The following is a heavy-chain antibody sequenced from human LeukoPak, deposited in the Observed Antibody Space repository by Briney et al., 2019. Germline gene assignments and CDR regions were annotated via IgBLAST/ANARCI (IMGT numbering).Heavy chain of an antibody. CDR1: GFTFSNAW. D-gene: IGHD3-10*01. Sequence: GGSLRLSCAASGFTFSNAWMNWVRQAPGKGLEWVSYISSSSSTIYYADSVKGRFTISRDNAKNSLYLQMNSLRAEDTAVYYCARESVGYGSGSYSANPDYWGQGTLVTVSS. J-gene: IGHJ4*02. CDR2: ISSSSSTI. CDR3: ARESVGYGSGSYSANPDY. V-gene: IGHV3-48*01.